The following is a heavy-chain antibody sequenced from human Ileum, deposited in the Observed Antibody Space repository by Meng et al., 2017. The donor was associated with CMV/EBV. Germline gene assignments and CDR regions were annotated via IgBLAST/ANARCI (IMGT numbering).Heavy chain of an antibody. V-gene: IGHV1-2*02. Sequence: KCPWKTSGSISTTYGLHGRRQAPGEGREWRGWINPRSGDTFYAQKLKDRVAMTRDTAVRTVYMKLRRLTADDTAVYYCARDWRSGDWGQGTLVTVSS. CDR3: ARDWRSGD. CDR2: INPRSGDT. D-gene: IGHD3-10*01. J-gene: IGHJ4*02. CDR1: GSISTTYG.